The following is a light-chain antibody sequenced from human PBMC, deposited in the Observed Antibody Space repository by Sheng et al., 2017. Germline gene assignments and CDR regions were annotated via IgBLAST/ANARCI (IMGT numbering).Light chain of an antibody. J-gene: IGKJ1*01. V-gene: IGKV3-20*01. CDR3: QQYAQHLGWT. CDR1: QSVSSSY. CDR2: GAS. Sequence: EIVLTQSPGTLSLSPGERATLSCRASQSVSSSYLAWYQQKPGQAPRLLIYGASSRATGIPDRFSGSGSGTDFTLTISRLEPEDFAVYYCQQYAQHLGWTFGQGTKVEIK.